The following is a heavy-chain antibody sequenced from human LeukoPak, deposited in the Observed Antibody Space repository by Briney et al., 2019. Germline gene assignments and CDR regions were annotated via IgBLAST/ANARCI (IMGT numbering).Heavy chain of an antibody. D-gene: IGHD3-10*01. J-gene: IGHJ4*02. CDR2: ITTSGSTV. V-gene: IGHV3-48*03. Sequence: PGGALRLSCAAPGITFRSYEKNWGRQAPGEGVEWVSYITTSGSTVYYGDSVKGRFTISRDNAKNSLDLQMNSLRDEDTAVYYCARMSHTGAFDYWGQGTLVTVSS. CDR1: GITFRSYE. CDR3: ARMSHTGAFDY.